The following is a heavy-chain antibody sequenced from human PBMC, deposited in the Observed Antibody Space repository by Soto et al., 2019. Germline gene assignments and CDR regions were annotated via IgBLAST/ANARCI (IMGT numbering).Heavy chain of an antibody. CDR3: AADPGIAVAGYYYYYVMDV. V-gene: IGHV1-58*01. Sequence: SVKVSCKASGFTFTSSAVQWVRQARGQRLEWIGWIVVGSGNTNYAQKFQERVTITRDMSTSTAYMELSSLRSEDTAVYYCAADPGIAVAGYYYYYVMDVWGQGTTVTSP. CDR2: IVVGSGNT. J-gene: IGHJ6*02. CDR1: GFTFTSSA. D-gene: IGHD6-19*01.